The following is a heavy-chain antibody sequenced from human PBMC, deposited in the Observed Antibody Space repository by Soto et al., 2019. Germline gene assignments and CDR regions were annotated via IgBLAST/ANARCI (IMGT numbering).Heavy chain of an antibody. D-gene: IGHD3-10*01. J-gene: IGHJ5*02. CDR3: AAELGELSGEPDDWFDP. Sequence: GGSLRLSCAASGFTFSSYAMSWVRQAPGKGLEWVSAISGSGGSTYYADSVKGRFTISRDNSKNTLYLQMNSLRAEDTAVYYCAAELGELSGEPDDWFDPWGQGTLVTVSS. CDR2: ISGSGGST. CDR1: GFTFSSYA. V-gene: IGHV3-23*01.